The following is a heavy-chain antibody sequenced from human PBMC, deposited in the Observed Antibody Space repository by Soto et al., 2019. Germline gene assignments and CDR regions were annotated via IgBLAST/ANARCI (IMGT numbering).Heavy chain of an antibody. D-gene: IGHD3-3*01. CDR2: IYYSGST. J-gene: IGHJ3*02. Sequence: ETLSLTCTVSGGSISSYYWSWIRQPPGKGLEWIGYIYYSGSTNYNPSLKSRVTISVDTSKNQFSLKLSSVTAADTAVYYCARDRITIFGVVQGRDAFDIWGQGTMVTVSS. CDR3: ARDRITIFGVVQGRDAFDI. V-gene: IGHV4-59*01. CDR1: GGSISSYY.